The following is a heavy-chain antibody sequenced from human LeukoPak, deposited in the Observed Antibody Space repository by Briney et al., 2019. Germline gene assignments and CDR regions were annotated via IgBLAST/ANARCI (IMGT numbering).Heavy chain of an antibody. CDR3: AKGYCSSTSCHYYYYYMDV. Sequence: GGSLRLSCAASGFTFSSYAMSWVRQAPGKGLEWVSAISGSGGSTYYADSVKGRFTISRDNSKNTLYLQMNSLRAEDTTVYYCAKGYCSSTSCHYYYYYMDVWGKGTTVTVSS. V-gene: IGHV3-23*01. CDR2: ISGSGGST. CDR1: GFTFSSYA. J-gene: IGHJ6*03. D-gene: IGHD2-2*01.